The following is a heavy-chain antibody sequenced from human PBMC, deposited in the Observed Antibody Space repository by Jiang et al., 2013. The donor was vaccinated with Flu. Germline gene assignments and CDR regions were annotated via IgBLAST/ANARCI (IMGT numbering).Heavy chain of an antibody. Sequence: VKKPGESLRISCQASGYTFTTFWIGWVRHLPGKGLEWMAIIYPGDSETRYSPSFQGRVTISADRSASTAYLQWTSLKASDTAMYYCARHAYGSGRGWAPYWGQGTLVAVSS. CDR3: ARHAYGSGRGWAPY. CDR1: GYTFTTFW. D-gene: IGHD3-10*01. V-gene: IGHV5-51*01. CDR2: IYPGDSET. J-gene: IGHJ4*02.